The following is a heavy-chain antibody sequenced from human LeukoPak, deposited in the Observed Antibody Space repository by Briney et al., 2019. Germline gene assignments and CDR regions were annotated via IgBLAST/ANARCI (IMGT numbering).Heavy chain of an antibody. CDR3: ARDIVVVVAAGNWFDP. Sequence: GASVKVSCKASGGTFSSYAISWVRQAPGQGLEWMGGIIPIFGTANYAQKFQGRVTITADESTSTAYMELSSLRSEDTAVYYCARDIVVVVAAGNWFDPWGQGTLVTVSS. V-gene: IGHV1-69*13. D-gene: IGHD2-15*01. CDR2: IIPIFGTA. J-gene: IGHJ5*02. CDR1: GGTFSSYA.